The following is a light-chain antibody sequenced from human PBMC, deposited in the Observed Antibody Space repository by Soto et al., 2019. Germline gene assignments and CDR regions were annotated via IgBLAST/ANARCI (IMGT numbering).Light chain of an antibody. CDR1: QGISSA. Sequence: AIQLTQSPSSLSASVGDRVTITCRASQGISSALAWYQQKPGKAPKLLIYDASSLESGVPSRFSGSGSGEDFPLTISSLPPEDFATYYCQRFNSYPGFGQGTRLEIK. CDR3: QRFNSYPG. CDR2: DAS. V-gene: IGKV1-13*02. J-gene: IGKJ5*01.